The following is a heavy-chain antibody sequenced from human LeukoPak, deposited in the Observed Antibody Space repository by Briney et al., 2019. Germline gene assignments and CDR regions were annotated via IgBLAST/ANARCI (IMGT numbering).Heavy chain of an antibody. Sequence: GGSLRLSCAASGFTVSSNYMSWVRQAPGKGLEWVSVIYSGGSTYYADSVKCRFTISRDNSKNTLYLQMNSLRAEDTAVYYCARGDSVGYCSSTSCRTDYFDYWGQGTLVTVSS. V-gene: IGHV3-66*02. CDR1: GFTVSSNY. CDR3: ARGDSVGYCSSTSCRTDYFDY. J-gene: IGHJ4*02. CDR2: IYSGGST. D-gene: IGHD2-2*01.